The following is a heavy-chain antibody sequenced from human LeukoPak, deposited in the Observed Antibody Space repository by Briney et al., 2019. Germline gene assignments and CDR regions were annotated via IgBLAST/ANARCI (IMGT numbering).Heavy chain of an antibody. CDR1: GYTLTELS. CDR2: FDPEDGET. CDR3: ARDLSGYYDILTGPYFDY. V-gene: IGHV1-24*01. D-gene: IGHD3-9*01. J-gene: IGHJ4*02. Sequence: ASVKVSCKVSGYTLTELSMHWVRQAPGKGLEWMGGFDPEDGETIYAQKFQGRVTMTEDTSTDTAYMELSSLRSEDTAVYYCARDLSGYYDILTGPYFDYWGQGTLVTVSS.